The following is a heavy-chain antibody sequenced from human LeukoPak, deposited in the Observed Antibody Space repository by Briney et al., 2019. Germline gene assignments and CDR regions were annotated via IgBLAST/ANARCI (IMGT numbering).Heavy chain of an antibody. Sequence: GRSLRLSCAASGFTFSNYAMHWVRQAPGKGLEWVAVISSDGSNKYYADSVKGRFTISRDNSKNTLYLQMNSLRAEDTAVHYCAKDDGGDYYDSSGYYYHYYYYGMDVWGQGTTVTVSS. CDR2: ISSDGSNK. CDR1: GFTFSNYA. V-gene: IGHV3-30-3*01. J-gene: IGHJ6*02. CDR3: AKDDGGDYYDSSGYYYHYYYYGMDV. D-gene: IGHD3-22*01.